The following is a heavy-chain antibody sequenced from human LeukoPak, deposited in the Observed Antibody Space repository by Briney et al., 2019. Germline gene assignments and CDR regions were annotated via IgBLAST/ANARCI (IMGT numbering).Heavy chain of an antibody. D-gene: IGHD3-9*01. CDR3: ARGPSSVLRYFAWIVDY. CDR2: ISNSGSTI. Sequence: GGSLRLSCAASGFTFSSYEMNWVRQAPGKGLEWVSYISNSGSTIYYADSVKGRFTISRDNAKNSLYLQMNSLRAEDTAVYSCARGPSSVLRYFAWIVDYWGQGTLVTVSS. CDR1: GFTFSSYE. V-gene: IGHV3-48*03. J-gene: IGHJ4*02.